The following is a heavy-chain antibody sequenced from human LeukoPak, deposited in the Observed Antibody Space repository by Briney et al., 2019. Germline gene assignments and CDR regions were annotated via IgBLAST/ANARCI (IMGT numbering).Heavy chain of an antibody. CDR1: GGSFSGYY. V-gene: IGHV4-34*01. CDR2: INHSGST. Sequence: SETLSLTCAVYGGSFSGYYWSWIRQPPGKGLEWIGEINHSGSTDYNPSLKSRVTISVDKSKNQFSLKLSSVTAADTAVYYCARGLRYSSSWYRHWGQGTLVTVSS. J-gene: IGHJ4*02. D-gene: IGHD6-13*01. CDR3: ARGLRYSSSWYRH.